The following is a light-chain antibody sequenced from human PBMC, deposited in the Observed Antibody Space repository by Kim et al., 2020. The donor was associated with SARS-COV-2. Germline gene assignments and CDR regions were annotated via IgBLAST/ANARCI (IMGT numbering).Light chain of an antibody. CDR1: QDIRND. CDR2: GAS. V-gene: IGKV1-17*01. Sequence: DIQMTQSQSFLSASVGDRVTITCRASQDIRNDLGWYQKNPGRAPKRLIYGASSLQSGVPSRFSGSVSGTEFTLTISSLQPEDFATYFWLQHNTSPITFGQGTRLEIK. J-gene: IGKJ5*01. CDR3: LQHNTSPIT.